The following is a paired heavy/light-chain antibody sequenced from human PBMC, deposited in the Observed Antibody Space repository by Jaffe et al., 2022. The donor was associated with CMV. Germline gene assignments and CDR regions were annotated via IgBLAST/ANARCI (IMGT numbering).Light chain of an antibody. Sequence: QSVLTQPPSVSGAPGQRVTISCTGSSSNIGAGYDVHWYQQIPGTAPQLLIYANTKRPSGVPDRFSGSKSATSASLAITGLQADDEADYYCQSYDSSLSGLWVFGGGTKLTVL. CDR3: QSYDSSLSGLWV. V-gene: IGLV1-40*01. J-gene: IGLJ3*02. CDR2: ANT. CDR1: SSNIGAGYD.
Heavy chain of an antibody. CDR1: GYTFYAYN. D-gene: IGHD3-22*01. J-gene: IGHJ3*02. V-gene: IGHV1-3*01. CDR2: INAGNGDT. CDR3: AITYYYDGINYYDDPLDI. Sequence: QVQLVQSGAEVKKPGASVKLSCKGSGYTFYAYNIHWVRQAPGQRLEWMGWINAGNGDTKYSQRFQDRVTITRDTSASSAYMAVSSLRPEDTAVYYCAITYYYDGINYYDDPLDIWGHGTMVTVSS.